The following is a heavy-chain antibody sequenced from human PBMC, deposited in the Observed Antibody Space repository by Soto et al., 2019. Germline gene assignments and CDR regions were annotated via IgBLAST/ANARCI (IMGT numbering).Heavy chain of an antibody. CDR2: IDNYGSSS. Sequence: EVQVVESRGGLVQPGGSLRLSCAASGFTFSRYWMHWVRQVPGSGLVWVSRIDNYGSSSIYADSVEGRFTISRDNAKNTLYLQMNSLRAEDTAVYYCARGGWYHGFDIWGQGTLVTVSS. D-gene: IGHD6-19*01. V-gene: IGHV3-74*01. J-gene: IGHJ3*02. CDR3: ARGGWYHGFDI. CDR1: GFTFSRYW.